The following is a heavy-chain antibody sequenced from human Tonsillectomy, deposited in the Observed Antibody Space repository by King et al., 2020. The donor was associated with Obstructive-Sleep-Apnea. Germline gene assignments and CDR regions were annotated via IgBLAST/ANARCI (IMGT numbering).Heavy chain of an antibody. Sequence: VQLVESGGGVVQPGGSLRLSCAASGFIFSSYGMHWVRQAPGKGLEWVAFIRYDGKNKHYADSVKGRFTISRDNSKKTLYLQMNSLRAEDTAVYYCAKKYDDILSGYYLYGMDVWGQGTTVIVS. CDR2: IRYDGKNK. D-gene: IGHD3-9*01. J-gene: IGHJ6*02. V-gene: IGHV3-30*02. CDR1: GFIFSSYG. CDR3: AKKYDDILSGYYLYGMDV.